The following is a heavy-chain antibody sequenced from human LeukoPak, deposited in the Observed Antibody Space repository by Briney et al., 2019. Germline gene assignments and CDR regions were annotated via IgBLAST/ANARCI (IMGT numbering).Heavy chain of an antibody. Sequence: ASVKVSCKASGGTFISYAISWVRQAPGQGLEWMGGIIPIFGTANYAQKFQGRVTITADESTSTAYMELSSLRSEDTAVYYCARGTVAAAGNNYFDYWGQGTLVTVSS. V-gene: IGHV1-69*13. D-gene: IGHD6-13*01. CDR3: ARGTVAAAGNNYFDY. CDR1: GGTFISYA. CDR2: IIPIFGTA. J-gene: IGHJ4*02.